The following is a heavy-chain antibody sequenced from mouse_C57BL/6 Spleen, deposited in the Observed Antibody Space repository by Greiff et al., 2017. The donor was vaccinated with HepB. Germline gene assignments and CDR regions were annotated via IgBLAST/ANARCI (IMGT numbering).Heavy chain of an antibody. Sequence: VKLMEPGAELARPGASVKMSCKASGYTFTSYTMHWVKQRPGQGLEWIGYINPSSGYTKYNQKFKNKATLTADKSSSTAYMQLSSLTSEDSADYYGRTTGTGDYWGQGTTLTVSS. CDR3: RTTGTGDY. D-gene: IGHD2-14*01. CDR1: GYTFTSYT. V-gene: IGHV1-4*01. J-gene: IGHJ2*01. CDR2: INPSSGYT.